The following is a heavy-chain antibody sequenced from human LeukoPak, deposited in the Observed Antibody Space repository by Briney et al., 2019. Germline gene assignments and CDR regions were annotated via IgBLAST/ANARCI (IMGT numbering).Heavy chain of an antibody. CDR2: ISYDGSNK. CDR1: GFTFSSYG. Sequence: GGSLRLSCAASGFTFSSYGMHWVRQAPGKGLEWVAVISYDGSNKYYTDSVKGRFTISRDNSKNTLYLQMNSLRVEDTAVYYCAKGRQRLAEYYFDYWGQGTLVTVSS. CDR3: AKGRQRLAEYYFDY. V-gene: IGHV3-30*18. J-gene: IGHJ4*02. D-gene: IGHD6-25*01.